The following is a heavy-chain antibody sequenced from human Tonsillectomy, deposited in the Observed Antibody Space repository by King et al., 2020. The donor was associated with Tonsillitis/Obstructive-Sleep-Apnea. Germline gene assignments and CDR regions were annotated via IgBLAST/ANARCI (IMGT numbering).Heavy chain of an antibody. Sequence: QLQESGPGLGKPSETLSLTCNVSGGSISSTNYYWGWIRQPPGKGLEWIGSISYTGTTYYNPSLKSRVTLYVDTSKNHFSLKLSSVTAADTAVYYCARPFGYSQGHYFYFESWGQGSLVTVSS. D-gene: IGHD5-18*01. V-gene: IGHV4-39*02. CDR1: GGSISSTNYY. CDR3: ARPFGYSQGHYFYFES. J-gene: IGHJ4*02. CDR2: ISYTGTT.